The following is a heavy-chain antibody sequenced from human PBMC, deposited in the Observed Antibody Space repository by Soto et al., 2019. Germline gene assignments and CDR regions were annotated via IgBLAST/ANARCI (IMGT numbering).Heavy chain of an antibody. V-gene: IGHV1-3*01. J-gene: IGHJ4*02. CDR3: ARESIAARPAIDY. D-gene: IGHD6-6*01. CDR1: GYTFTSYA. CDR2: INAGNGNT. Sequence: ASVKVSCKASGYTFTSYAMHWVRQAPGQRLEWMGWINAGNGNTKYSQKFQGRVTITRDTSASTAYMELSSLRSEDTAVYYCARESIAARPAIDYWGQGTLVTVS.